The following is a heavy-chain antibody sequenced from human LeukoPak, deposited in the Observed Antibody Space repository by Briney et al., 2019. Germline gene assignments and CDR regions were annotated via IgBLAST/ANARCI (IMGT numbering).Heavy chain of an antibody. Sequence: GYSISSGYYWGWIRQPPGQGVEWIGNIYHSGSTYYNPSLKSRVTISVDTSKNQFSLKLSSVTAADTAVYYCARHKYYDSSFDYWGQGTLVTVSS. D-gene: IGHD3-22*01. J-gene: IGHJ4*02. CDR1: GYSISSGYY. CDR2: IYHSGST. V-gene: IGHV4-38-2*01. CDR3: ARHKYYDSSFDY.